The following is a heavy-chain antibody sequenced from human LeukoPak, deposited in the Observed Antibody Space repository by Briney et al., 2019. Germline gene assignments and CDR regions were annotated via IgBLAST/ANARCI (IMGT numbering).Heavy chain of an antibody. D-gene: IGHD3-22*01. CDR3: AKDMIVVVSGVFDI. Sequence: LGGSLRLSCAASGFTFSSYGMHWVRQAPGKGLEWVAVIWYDGSNKYYADSVKGRFTISRDNSKNTLYLQMNSLRAEDTAVYYCAKDMIVVVSGVFDIWGQGTMVTVSS. J-gene: IGHJ3*02. CDR2: IWYDGSNK. CDR1: GFTFSSYG. V-gene: IGHV3-33*06.